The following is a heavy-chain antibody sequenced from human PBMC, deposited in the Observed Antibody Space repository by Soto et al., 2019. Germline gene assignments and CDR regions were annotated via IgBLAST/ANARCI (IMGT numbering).Heavy chain of an antibody. CDR3: ARVNYGDYYYGMDV. Sequence: SETLSLTCTVSGGSINYSYWTWIQQPPGKGLEWIGYISYTGSANYNASLKSRLTISVDTSKNQFSLKLSSVTAADTALYYCARVNYGDYYYGMDVWGQGTTVTVYS. J-gene: IGHJ6*02. D-gene: IGHD4-17*01. CDR2: ISYTGSA. V-gene: IGHV4-59*01. CDR1: GGSINYSY.